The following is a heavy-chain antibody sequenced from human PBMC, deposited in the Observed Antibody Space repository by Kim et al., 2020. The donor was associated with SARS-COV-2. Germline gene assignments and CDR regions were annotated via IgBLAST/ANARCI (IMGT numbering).Heavy chain of an antibody. V-gene: IGHV3-7*03. CDR2: IKQDGSEK. CDR1: GFTFSSYW. J-gene: IGHJ4*02. D-gene: IGHD3-10*01. Sequence: GGSLRLSCAASGFTFSSYWMSWVRQAPGKGLEWVANIKQDGSEKYYVDSVKGRFTISRDNAKNSLYLQMNSLRAEDTAVYYCARVGGSGSYYSTFDYWGQGTLVTVSS. CDR3: ARVGGSGSYYSTFDY.